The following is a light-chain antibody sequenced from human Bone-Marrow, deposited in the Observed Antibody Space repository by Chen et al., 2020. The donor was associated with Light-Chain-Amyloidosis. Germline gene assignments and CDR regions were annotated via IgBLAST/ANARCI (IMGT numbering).Light chain of an antibody. CDR1: QSITSW. V-gene: IGKV1-5*01. Sequence: DIQMPQSPSTLSASVGDRVTITCRASQSITSWLAWYQQKPGKAPKLLIYDASSLESGVPSRFSGSGSGTEFTLTISGLQPDDFATYYCQQYNTYSYTFGQGIKLEIK. CDR2: DAS. J-gene: IGKJ2*01. CDR3: QQYNTYSYT.